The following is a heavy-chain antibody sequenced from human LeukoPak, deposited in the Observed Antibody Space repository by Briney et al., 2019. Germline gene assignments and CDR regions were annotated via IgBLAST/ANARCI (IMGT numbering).Heavy chain of an antibody. CDR3: ARDNNNSGYYELGY. V-gene: IGHV3-53*01. Sequence: GGSLRLSCAASGFTFSSYSMNWVRQAPGMGLECVSVISNHGTTYYADSVKGRFSISRDNSKNTVFLQMNSLRAEDTAVYYCARDNNNSGYYELGYWGQGTLVTVSS. CDR1: GFTFSSYS. CDR2: ISNHGTT. J-gene: IGHJ4*02. D-gene: IGHD3-22*01.